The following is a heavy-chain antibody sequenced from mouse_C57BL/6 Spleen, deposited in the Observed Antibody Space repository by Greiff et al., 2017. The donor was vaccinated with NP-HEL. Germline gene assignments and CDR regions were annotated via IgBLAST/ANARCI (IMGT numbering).Heavy chain of an antibody. CDR3: AIGYYGTVHYYAMDY. CDR1: GYTFTSYT. V-gene: IGHV1-4*01. Sequence: QVQLKQSGAELARPGASVKMSCKASGYTFTSYTMHWVKQRPGQGLEWIGYINPSSGYTKYNQKFKDKATLTADKSSSTAYMQLSSLTSEDSAVYYCAIGYYGTVHYYAMDYWGQGTSVTVSS. J-gene: IGHJ4*01. CDR2: INPSSGYT. D-gene: IGHD1-1*01.